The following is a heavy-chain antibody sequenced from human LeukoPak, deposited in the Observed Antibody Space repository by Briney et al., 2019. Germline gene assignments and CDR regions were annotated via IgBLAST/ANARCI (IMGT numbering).Heavy chain of an antibody. J-gene: IGHJ4*02. CDR1: GYTFTSYD. V-gene: IGHV1-8*03. D-gene: IGHD3-10*01. Sequence: ASVKGSCKASGYTFTSYDINWVRQATGQGLEWMGWMNPNSGNTGYAQKFQGRVTITRNTSISTAYMELSSLRSEDTAVYYCARMCYYGSGSYYNCFDYWGQGTLVTVSS. CDR2: MNPNSGNT. CDR3: ARMCYYGSGSYYNCFDY.